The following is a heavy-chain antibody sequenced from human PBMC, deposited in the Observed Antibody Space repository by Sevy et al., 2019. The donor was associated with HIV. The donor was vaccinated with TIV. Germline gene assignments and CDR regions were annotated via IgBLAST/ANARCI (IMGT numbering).Heavy chain of an antibody. V-gene: IGHV1-69*13. D-gene: IGHD3-3*01. J-gene: IGHJ4*02. Sequence: ASVKVSCKASGGTFSSYAVSWVRQAPGQGLEWMGGILTLFGTTDYPQNFRGRVTIAADESMSTVYMELSSLRSDDTAVYYCARGEDGFLEWSFDVWGQGTQVTVSS. CDR2: ILTLFGTT. CDR3: ARGEDGFLEWSFDV. CDR1: GGTFSSYA.